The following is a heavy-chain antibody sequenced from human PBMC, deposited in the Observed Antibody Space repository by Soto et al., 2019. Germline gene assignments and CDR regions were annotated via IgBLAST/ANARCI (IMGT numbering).Heavy chain of an antibody. Sequence: EVQLVESGGGLVQPGGSLRLSCAASGFDVSSNYMSWVRQAPGKGLEWVSLIYSGGTTYYADSVKGRFTISRHSSKNTLYLQMNSLRVEDKAGYYCAGRTYGWGQGTMVTVSA. CDR3: AGRTYG. J-gene: IGHJ3*01. D-gene: IGHD4-17*01. CDR1: GFDVSSNY. V-gene: IGHV3-53*04. CDR2: IYSGGTT.